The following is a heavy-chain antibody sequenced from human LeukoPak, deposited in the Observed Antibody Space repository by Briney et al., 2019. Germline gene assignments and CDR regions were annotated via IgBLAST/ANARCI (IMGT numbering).Heavy chain of an antibody. Sequence: ETLSLTCTVSGGSISSYYWSWIRQPPGKGLEWMGIIYPGDSDTRYSPSFQGQVTISADKSISTAYLQWSSLKASDTAMYYCARHGNTIRSDRGDAFDIWGQGTMVTVSS. V-gene: IGHV5-51*01. CDR2: IYPGDSDT. CDR1: GGSISSYY. J-gene: IGHJ3*02. CDR3: ARHGNTIRSDRGDAFDI. D-gene: IGHD1/OR15-1a*01.